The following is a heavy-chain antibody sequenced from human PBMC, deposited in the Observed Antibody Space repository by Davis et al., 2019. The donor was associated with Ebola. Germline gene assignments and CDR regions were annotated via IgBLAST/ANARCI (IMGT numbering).Heavy chain of an antibody. D-gene: IGHD5-18*01. J-gene: IGHJ4*02. CDR3: ARGYSYGFDY. Sequence: GESLKISCAASGFTFSNYYMSWIRQAPGKGLVWVSRINSDGSSTSYADSVKGRFTISRDNAKNTLYLQMNSLRAEDTAVYYCARGYSYGFDYWGQGTLVTVSS. CDR2: INSDGSST. V-gene: IGHV3-74*01. CDR1: GFTFSNYY.